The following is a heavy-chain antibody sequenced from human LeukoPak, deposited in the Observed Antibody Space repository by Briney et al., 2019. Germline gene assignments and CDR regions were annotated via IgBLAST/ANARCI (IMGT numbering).Heavy chain of an antibody. V-gene: IGHV3-11*04. D-gene: IGHD3-10*01. J-gene: IGHJ4*02. CDR3: ARTTSRGYFDY. CDR1: AFTFTDYY. CDR2: ISSSGTAI. Sequence: PGGSLRLSCAASAFTFTDYYMSWIRQAPGKGLEWIPYISSSGTAISYPESVKGRFTISRDNAKNSLYLQMNSLRAEDTAVYYCARTTSRGYFDYWGQGTLVTVSS.